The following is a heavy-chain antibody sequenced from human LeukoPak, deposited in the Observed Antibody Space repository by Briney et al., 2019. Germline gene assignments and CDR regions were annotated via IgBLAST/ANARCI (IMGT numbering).Heavy chain of an antibody. CDR3: ARTQNPYYYDSSGYPPDY. CDR2: IIPIFGTA. Sequence: SVKVSCKASGGTFSSYAISWVRQAPGKGLEWMGGIIPIFGTANYAQKFQGRVTITADESKSTAYMELSSLRSEDSAVYYCARTQNPYYYDSSGYPPDYWGQGTLVTVSS. D-gene: IGHD3-22*01. V-gene: IGHV1-69*13. J-gene: IGHJ4*02. CDR1: GGTFSSYA.